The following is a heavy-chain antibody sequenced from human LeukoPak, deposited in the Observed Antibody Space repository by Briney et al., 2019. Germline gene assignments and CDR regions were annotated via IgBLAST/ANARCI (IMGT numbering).Heavy chain of an antibody. CDR1: GGTFSSYA. Sequence: ASVKVSCKASGGTFSSYAISWVRQAPGQGLEWMGGIIPIFGTANYAQKFRGRVTITTDASTSTAYMELSSLRSEDTAVYYCARNHGGYFDYWGQGTLVTVSS. V-gene: IGHV1-69*05. CDR2: IIPIFGTA. CDR3: ARNHGGYFDY. J-gene: IGHJ4*02. D-gene: IGHD5-24*01.